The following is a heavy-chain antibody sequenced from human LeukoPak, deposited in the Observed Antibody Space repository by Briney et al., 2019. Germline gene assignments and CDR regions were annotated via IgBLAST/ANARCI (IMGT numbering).Heavy chain of an antibody. CDR2: ISSSGSTI. J-gene: IGHJ4*02. Sequence: GSLRLSCAASGFTFSDYYMSWIRQAPGKGLEWVSYISSSGSTIYYADSVKGRFTISRDNAKNSLYLQMNSLRAEDTAVYYCARDEAASYYFDYWGQGTLVTVSS. CDR3: ARDEAASYYFDY. V-gene: IGHV3-11*01. CDR1: GFTFSDYY. D-gene: IGHD6-13*01.